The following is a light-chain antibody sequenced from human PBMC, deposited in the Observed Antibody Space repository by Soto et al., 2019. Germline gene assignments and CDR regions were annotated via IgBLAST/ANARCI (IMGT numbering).Light chain of an antibody. CDR3: HQYDNAPFT. Sequence: EIVLTQSPGTLSLSPGERATLSCRASQSLSSNYLAWYQQRPGQSPRLLVYGASSRATGIPDRFSGSGFATDFALTISRLEPEDSAVYYCHQYDNAPFTFGPGTRVGIK. V-gene: IGKV3-20*01. CDR2: GAS. J-gene: IGKJ3*01. CDR1: QSLSSNY.